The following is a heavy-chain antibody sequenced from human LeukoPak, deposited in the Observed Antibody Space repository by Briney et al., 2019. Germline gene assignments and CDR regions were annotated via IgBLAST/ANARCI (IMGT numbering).Heavy chain of an antibody. CDR1: GYTFTGYY. CDR3: ARVKYYYDSPSAFDI. V-gene: IGHV1-2*02. J-gene: IGHJ3*02. CDR2: INPNSGGT. Sequence: ASVKVSCKASGYTFTGYYMHWVRQAPGQGLEWMGWINPNSGGTNYAQKFQGRVTMTRDTSISTAYMELSRLRSDDTAVYYCARVKYYYDSPSAFDIWGRGTMVTVSS. D-gene: IGHD3-22*01.